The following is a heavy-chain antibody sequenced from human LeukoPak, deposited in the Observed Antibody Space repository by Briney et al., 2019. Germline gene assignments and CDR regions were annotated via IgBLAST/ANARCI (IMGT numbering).Heavy chain of an antibody. CDR2: IYYSGST. D-gene: IGHD3-22*01. CDR3: ARRSTYSYDSSGFYFDY. J-gene: IGHJ4*02. V-gene: IGHV4-30-4*08. CDR1: GGSISSGDYY. Sequence: SETLSLTCTVSGGSISSGDYYWSWIRQPPGKGLEWIGYIYYSGSTYYNPSLKSRDTISVDTSKNQFSLKLSSVTAADTAVYYCARRSTYSYDSSGFYFDYWGQGTLVTVSS.